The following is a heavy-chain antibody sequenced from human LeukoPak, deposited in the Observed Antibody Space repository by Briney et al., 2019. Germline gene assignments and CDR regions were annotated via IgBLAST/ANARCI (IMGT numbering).Heavy chain of an antibody. CDR1: GYTFTSYG. CDR3: ARSGYSGSYGDYYYYYYYMDV. CDR2: ISAYNGNT. J-gene: IGHJ6*03. D-gene: IGHD1-26*01. Sequence: ASVKVSCKASGYTFTSYGISWVRQAPGQGLEWMGWISAYNGNTNYAQKLQGRVTMTTDTSTSTAYMELSSLRSEDTAVYYCARSGYSGSYGDYYYYYYYMDVWGKGTTVTVSS. V-gene: IGHV1-18*01.